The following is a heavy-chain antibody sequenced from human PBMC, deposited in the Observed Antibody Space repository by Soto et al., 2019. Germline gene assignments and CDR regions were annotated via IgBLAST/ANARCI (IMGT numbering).Heavy chain of an antibody. V-gene: IGHV1-3*01. CDR3: ARVIGGLYYFDY. Sequence: ASVKVSCKASGHTFTSYAMHWVRQAPGQRLEWMGWINAGNGNTKYSQKFQGRVTITRDTSASTAYMELSSLRSEDTAVYYCARVIGGLYYFDYWGQGTLVTVSS. CDR2: INAGNGNT. CDR1: GHTFTSYA. D-gene: IGHD3-16*01. J-gene: IGHJ4*02.